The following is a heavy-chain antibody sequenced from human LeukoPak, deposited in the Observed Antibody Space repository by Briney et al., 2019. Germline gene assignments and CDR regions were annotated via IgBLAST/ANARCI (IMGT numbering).Heavy chain of an antibody. CDR1: AYSFTSYW. V-gene: IGHV5-51*01. J-gene: IGHJ3*02. Sequence: RGESLKISCKGSAYSFTSYWIGWVRQMPGKGLEWMGIIYPGDSDTRYSPSFQGQVTISADKSISTAYLQWSSLKASDTAMYYCARPYCSSTSPTACAFDIWGQGTMVTVSS. CDR2: IYPGDSDT. D-gene: IGHD2-2*01. CDR3: ARPYCSSTSPTACAFDI.